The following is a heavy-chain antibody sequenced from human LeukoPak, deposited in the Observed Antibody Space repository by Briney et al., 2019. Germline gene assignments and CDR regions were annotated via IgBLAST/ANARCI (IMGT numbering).Heavy chain of an antibody. Sequence: PSETLSLTCTVSGGSISSYYWSWIRQPPGKGLEWIGYIYYSGSTNYNPSLKSRVTISVDTSKNQFSLKLSSVTAADTAVYYCASLPQSYYGMDVWGQGTTVTVSS. CDR2: IYYSGST. V-gene: IGHV4-59*08. CDR1: GGSISSYY. CDR3: ASLPQSYYGMDV. J-gene: IGHJ6*02.